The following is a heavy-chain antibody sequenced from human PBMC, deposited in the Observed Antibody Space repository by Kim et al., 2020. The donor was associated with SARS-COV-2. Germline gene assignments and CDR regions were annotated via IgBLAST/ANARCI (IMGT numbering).Heavy chain of an antibody. Sequence: GGSLRLSCAASGFTFSGSAMHWVRQASGKGLEWVGRIRSKANSYATAYAASVKGRFTISRDDSKNTAYLQMNSLKTEDTAVYYCTRHGCDSSGCTPDYWGQGTLVTVSS. V-gene: IGHV3-73*01. CDR3: TRHGCDSSGCTPDY. J-gene: IGHJ4*02. D-gene: IGHD3-22*01. CDR2: IRSKANSYAT. CDR1: GFTFSGSA.